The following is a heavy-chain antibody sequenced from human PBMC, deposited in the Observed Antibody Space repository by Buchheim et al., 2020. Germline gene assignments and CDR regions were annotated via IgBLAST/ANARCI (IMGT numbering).Heavy chain of an antibody. V-gene: IGHV3-23*01. Sequence: EVQLLESGGGLVQPGGSLRLSCAASGFTFSSYAMSWVRQAPGKGLEWVSAISGSGGSTYYADSVKGRFTISRDNSKHTLYLQMNSLRAEDTAVYYCAKGRGPDYYDSSGYYFWGYWGQGTL. J-gene: IGHJ4*02. CDR3: AKGRGPDYYDSSGYYFWGY. D-gene: IGHD3-22*01. CDR1: GFTFSSYA. CDR2: ISGSGGST.